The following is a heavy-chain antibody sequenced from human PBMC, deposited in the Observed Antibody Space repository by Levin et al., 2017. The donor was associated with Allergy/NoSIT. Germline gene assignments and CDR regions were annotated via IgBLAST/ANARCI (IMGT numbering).Heavy chain of an antibody. V-gene: IGHV3-7*01. J-gene: IGHJ4*02. CDR2: LKQDGSDK. CDR3: AREGGYIDYPHGSAGVDY. D-gene: IGHD4-11*01. CDR1: GFTFSNYW. Sequence: GSLRLSCAASGFTFSNYWMSWVRQAPGKGLEWVANLKQDGSDKYYVDSVEGRFTISRDNAKNSLYLQMNSLRAEDTAVYYCAREGGYIDYPHGSAGVDYWGQGTLVTVSS.